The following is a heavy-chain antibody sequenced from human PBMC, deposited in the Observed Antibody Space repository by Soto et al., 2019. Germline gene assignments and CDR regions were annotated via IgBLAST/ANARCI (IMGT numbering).Heavy chain of an antibody. V-gene: IGHV1-69*13. Sequence: SVKVSCKDSVGTFGSYAISWVRQAPGQGLEWMGGIIPIFGTANYAQKFQGRVTITADESTSTAYMELSSLRSEDTAVYYCARCEAAVRNWFDHWGQGTLVTVSS. D-gene: IGHD6-13*01. CDR3: ARCEAAVRNWFDH. CDR1: VGTFGSYA. J-gene: IGHJ5*02. CDR2: IIPIFGTA.